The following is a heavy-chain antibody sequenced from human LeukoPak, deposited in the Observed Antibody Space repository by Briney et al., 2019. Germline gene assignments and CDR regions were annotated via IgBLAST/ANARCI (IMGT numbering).Heavy chain of an antibody. CDR1: GYTFTSYY. D-gene: IGHD6-6*01. J-gene: IGHJ4*02. CDR3: ARGERAARPSDY. CDR2: INPSGGST. V-gene: IGHV1-46*01. Sequence: GASVKVSCKASGYTFTSYYMHWVRQAPGQGLEWMGIINPSGGSTSYAQKFQGRVTMTRDTSISTAYMELSRLRSDDTAVYYCARGERAARPSDYWGQGTLVTVSS.